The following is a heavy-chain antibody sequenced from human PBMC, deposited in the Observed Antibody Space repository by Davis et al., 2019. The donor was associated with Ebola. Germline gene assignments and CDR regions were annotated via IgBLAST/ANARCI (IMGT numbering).Heavy chain of an antibody. V-gene: IGHV3-21*01. CDR3: ARGPSGGGSMIVVVIQFYYGMDV. D-gene: IGHD3-22*01. J-gene: IGHJ6*02. Sequence: SAKGRFTISRDNAKNSLYLQMNSLRDEDTAVYYCARGPSGGGSMIVVVIQFYYGMDVWGQGTTVTVSS.